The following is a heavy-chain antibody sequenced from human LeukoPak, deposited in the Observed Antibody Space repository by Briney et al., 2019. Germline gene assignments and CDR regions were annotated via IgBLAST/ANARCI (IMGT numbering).Heavy chain of an antibody. J-gene: IGHJ3*02. Sequence: PSETLSLTCTVSGGSISSSSYYRGWNRQPPGKGLEWTGSIYYSGSTYYNPSLKSRVTISVDTSKNQFSLKLSSVTAADTAVYYCAREGSAFDIWGQGTMVTVSS. CDR2: IYYSGST. CDR3: AREGSAFDI. V-gene: IGHV4-39*07. CDR1: GGSISSSSYY.